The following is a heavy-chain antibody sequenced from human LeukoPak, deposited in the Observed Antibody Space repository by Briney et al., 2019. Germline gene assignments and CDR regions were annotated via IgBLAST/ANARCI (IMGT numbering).Heavy chain of an antibody. V-gene: IGHV4-34*01. Sequence: SHTLALMCAVYGGSFRGYYWSWMRQPPRRGLVCRGDIHHIGSTNYNPSLKSRVTISVYTSKNQFSLKLSSVTAADTAVYYCARGPPYGSGTYYFNYWGQGTLVTVSS. CDR2: IHHIGST. D-gene: IGHD3-10*01. J-gene: IGHJ4*02. CDR1: GGSFRGYY. CDR3: ARGPPYGSGTYYFNY.